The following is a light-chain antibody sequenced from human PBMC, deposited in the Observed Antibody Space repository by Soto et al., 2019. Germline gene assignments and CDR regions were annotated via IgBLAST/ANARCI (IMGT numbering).Light chain of an antibody. CDR1: QSVSSN. V-gene: IGKV3-15*01. Sequence: EIVMTQSPATLSLSPWEIATLSCRASQSVSSNLAWYQQKPGQAPRLLIYGASTRAIGIPARFSGSGSGTEFTLTISSLQSEDFAVYYCQQYNNWPRTFGQGTKVDI. CDR3: QQYNNWPRT. J-gene: IGKJ1*01. CDR2: GAS.